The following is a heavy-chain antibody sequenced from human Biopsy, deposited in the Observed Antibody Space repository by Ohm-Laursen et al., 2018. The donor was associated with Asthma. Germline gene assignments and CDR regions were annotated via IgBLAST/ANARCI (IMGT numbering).Heavy chain of an antibody. CDR2: GGSYYDGGLK. V-gene: IGHV3-30*09. J-gene: IGHJ4*02. CDR3: ARDVMEWYLPAFDF. CDR1: GFTFRSYA. Sequence: LSLTCAASGFTFRSYAMHWVRQAPGKGLEWVAVGGSYYDGGLKYYADSVNGRFAVSRDDSKNTLYLQMNSLRPDDTAVCYCARDVMEWYLPAFDFWGQGALVTVSS. D-gene: IGHD3-3*01.